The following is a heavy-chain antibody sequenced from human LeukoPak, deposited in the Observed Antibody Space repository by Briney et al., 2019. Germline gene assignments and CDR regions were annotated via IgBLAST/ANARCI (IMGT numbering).Heavy chain of an antibody. Sequence: PGGSLRLSCVGAGFPFSDFHMSWIRQAPGKGLEWVSYITSGGGFKYYADSVKGRFSISRDDSKNSVFLQMNSLRVEDTAVYYCARVRPGSSGSYYRTSWGQGTLVTVSS. D-gene: IGHD3-22*01. J-gene: IGHJ4*02. CDR1: GFPFSDFH. CDR3: ARVRPGSSGSYYRTS. CDR2: ITSGGGFK. V-gene: IGHV3-11*04.